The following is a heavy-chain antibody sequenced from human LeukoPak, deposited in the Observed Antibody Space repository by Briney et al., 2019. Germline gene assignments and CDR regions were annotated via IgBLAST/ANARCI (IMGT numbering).Heavy chain of an antibody. CDR3: ARVRRGYELFPFDY. J-gene: IGHJ4*02. CDR1: GGTFSSYA. CDR2: IIPIFGTA. D-gene: IGHD5-12*01. V-gene: IGHV1-69*05. Sequence: VASVKVSCKASGGTFSSYAISWVRQAPGQGLEWMGGIIPIFGTANYAQKFQGRVTITTDESTSTAYMELSSLRSEDTAVYYCARVRRGYELFPFDYWGQGTLVTVSS.